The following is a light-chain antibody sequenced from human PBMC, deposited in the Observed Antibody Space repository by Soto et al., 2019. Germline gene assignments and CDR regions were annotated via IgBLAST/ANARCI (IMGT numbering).Light chain of an antibody. Sequence: DVKMTQSPATLSASVGDTVTVTCRASQSVSGWLAWYQQKPGEAPKLLIYDASALPRGVPSRFSGSGSGTKFTLTIASLQPDDFATYYCQQYETFSGTFGPGTKVDIK. CDR1: QSVSGW. CDR2: DAS. V-gene: IGKV1-5*01. J-gene: IGKJ1*01. CDR3: QQYETFSGT.